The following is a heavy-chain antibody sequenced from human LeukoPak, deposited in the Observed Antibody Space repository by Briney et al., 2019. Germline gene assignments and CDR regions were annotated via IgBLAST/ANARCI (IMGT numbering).Heavy chain of an antibody. Sequence: SETLSLTCAVYGGSFSGYYWSWIRQPPGKGLEWIGEINHSGSTNYNPSLKSRVTISVDTSKNQFSLKLSSVTAADTAVYYCASRVPGGTGFFDYWGQGTLVTVSS. J-gene: IGHJ4*02. CDR2: INHSGST. CDR1: GGSFSGYY. CDR3: ASRVPGGTGFFDY. V-gene: IGHV4-34*01. D-gene: IGHD3-10*01.